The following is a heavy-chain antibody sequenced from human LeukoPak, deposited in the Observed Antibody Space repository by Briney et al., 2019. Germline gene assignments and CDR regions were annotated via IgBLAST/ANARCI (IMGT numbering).Heavy chain of an antibody. J-gene: IGHJ4*02. CDR1: GFTFSDYY. CDR2: ISSSGSTI. D-gene: IGHD3-16*02. Sequence: GGSLRLSCAASGFTFSDYYMSWIRQAPGKGLEWVSYISSSGSTIYYADSVKGRFTISRDNAKNSLYLQMNGLRAEDTAVYYCAREYYDYVWGSYRYTGYTFDYWGQGTLVTVSS. V-gene: IGHV3-11*04. CDR3: AREYYDYVWGSYRYTGYTFDY.